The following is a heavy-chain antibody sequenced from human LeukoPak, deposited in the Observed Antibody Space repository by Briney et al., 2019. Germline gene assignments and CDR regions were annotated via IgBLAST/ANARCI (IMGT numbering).Heavy chain of an antibody. Sequence: GGSLRLSCAVSGFTFSSYSMNWVRQAPGKGLEWVSFISTSSSYIYYAESVKGRFTISRDNAKNSLYLQMNSLRAEDTAVYYCARGCCGSAGDYWGQGTLVTVSS. CDR1: GFTFSSYS. D-gene: IGHD3-10*01. CDR2: ISTSSSYI. J-gene: IGHJ4*02. V-gene: IGHV3-21*01. CDR3: ARGCCGSAGDY.